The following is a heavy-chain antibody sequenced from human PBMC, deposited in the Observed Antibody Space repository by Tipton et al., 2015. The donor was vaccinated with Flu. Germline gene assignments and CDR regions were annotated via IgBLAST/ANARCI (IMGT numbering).Heavy chain of an antibody. CDR2: IYTSGST. CDR1: GGSISSYY. Sequence: TLSLTCTVSGGSISSYYWSWIRQPAGKGLEWIGRIYTSGSTNYKPSLKSRVTMSVDTSKNQFSLKLSSVTAADTAVFYCAGGGHYYGSGSLWGYYYYGMDVWGQGTTVTVSS. J-gene: IGHJ6*02. D-gene: IGHD3-10*01. V-gene: IGHV4-4*07. CDR3: AGGGHYYGSGSLWGYYYYGMDV.